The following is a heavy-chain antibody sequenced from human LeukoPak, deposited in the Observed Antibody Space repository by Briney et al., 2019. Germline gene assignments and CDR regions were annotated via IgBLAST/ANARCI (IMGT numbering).Heavy chain of an antibody. CDR3: ARIPLDSSGYYYAGDGFDI. D-gene: IGHD3-22*01. J-gene: IGHJ3*02. CDR1: GFTFSDYY. Sequence: GGSLRLSCAASGFTFSDYYMSWIRQAPGKGLEWVSYISSSSYTNYADSVKGRFTISRDNAKNSLYLQMNSLRAEDTAVYYCARIPLDSSGYYYAGDGFDIWGQGTMVTVSS. V-gene: IGHV3-11*03. CDR2: ISSSSYT.